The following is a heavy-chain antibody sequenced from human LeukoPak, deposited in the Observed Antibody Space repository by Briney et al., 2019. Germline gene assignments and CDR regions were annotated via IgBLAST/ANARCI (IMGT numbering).Heavy chain of an antibody. J-gene: IGHJ4*02. Sequence: GGSLRLSCAASGFTFSSYGMHWVRQAPGKGLEWVAVISYDGSNKYYADSVKGRFTISRDNPKNTLYLQMNSLRAEDTAVYYCAKKKSSIAARPGTLDYWGQGTLVTVSS. D-gene: IGHD6-6*01. CDR2: ISYDGSNK. CDR3: AKKKSSIAARPGTLDY. CDR1: GFTFSSYG. V-gene: IGHV3-30*18.